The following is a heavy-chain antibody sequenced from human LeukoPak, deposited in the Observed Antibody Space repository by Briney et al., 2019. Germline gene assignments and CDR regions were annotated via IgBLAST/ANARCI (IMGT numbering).Heavy chain of an antibody. J-gene: IGHJ5*02. CDR2: IIPIFGTA. D-gene: IGHD2-2*01. V-gene: IGHV1-69*13. CDR1: GGTFSSYA. CDR3: ARDWGDIVVVPAATTRYNWFDP. Sequence: SVKVSCKASGGTFSSYAISWVRQAPGQGLEWMGGIIPIFGTANYAQKFQGRVTITADESTSPAYMELSSLRSEDTAVYYCARDWGDIVVVPAATTRYNWFDPWGQGTLVTVSS.